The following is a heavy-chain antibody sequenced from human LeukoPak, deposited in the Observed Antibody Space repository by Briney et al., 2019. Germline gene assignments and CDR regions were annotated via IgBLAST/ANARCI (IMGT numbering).Heavy chain of an antibody. CDR2: IWYDGSNK. Sequence: RPGRSLRLSCAASGFTFSSYGMHWVRQAPGKGLEWVAVIWYDGSNKYYADPVKGRFTISRDNSKNTLYLQMNSLRAEDTAVYYCAKDSPNYYDSSGYHPWGQGTLVTVSS. CDR3: AKDSPNYYDSSGYHP. J-gene: IGHJ5*02. D-gene: IGHD3-22*01. CDR1: GFTFSSYG. V-gene: IGHV3-33*06.